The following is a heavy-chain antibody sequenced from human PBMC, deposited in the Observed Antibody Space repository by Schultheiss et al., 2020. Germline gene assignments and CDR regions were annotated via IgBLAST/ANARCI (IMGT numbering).Heavy chain of an antibody. CDR1: GGSISSYY. D-gene: IGHD5-12*01. CDR3: ARGGSPEYSGYDIFDY. V-gene: IGHV4-59*12. J-gene: IGHJ4*02. Sequence: SETLSLTCTVSGGSISSYYWSWIRQPPGKGLEWIGYIYYSGSTYYNPSLKSRVTISVDTSKNQFSLKLSSVTAADTAVYYCARGGSPEYSGYDIFDYWGQGTLVTGSS. CDR2: IYYSGST.